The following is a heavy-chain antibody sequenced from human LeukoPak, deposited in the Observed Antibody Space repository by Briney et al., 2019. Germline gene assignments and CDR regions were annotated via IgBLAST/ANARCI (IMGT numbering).Heavy chain of an antibody. CDR2: IKEDGGEK. Sequence: GGSLRLSCAASGFTFSNYWMTWVRQAPGKGLEWVAHIKEDGGEKHYVGPVKGRFTISRDNAKNSLYLQMNSLRAEDTAMYYCVRDRGYCSGGTCYALWDYWGQGTLVTVSS. D-gene: IGHD2-15*01. J-gene: IGHJ4*02. CDR3: VRDRGYCSGGTCYALWDY. CDR1: GFTFSNYW. V-gene: IGHV3-7*01.